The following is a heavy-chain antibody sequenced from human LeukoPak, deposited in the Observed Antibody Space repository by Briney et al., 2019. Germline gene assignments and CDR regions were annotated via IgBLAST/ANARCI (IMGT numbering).Heavy chain of an antibody. V-gene: IGHV3-30*03. CDR2: ISYDGSTK. Sequence: GGSLRLSCEASGFTFSNFGMHWVRQAPGKGLEWVAIISYDGSTKYYADSVKGRFSISRDNSKNTLYLQMNSLRVEDAAVYYCATPPTAYTSGSLGYWGQGTLVTVSS. CDR3: ATPPTAYTSGSLGY. D-gene: IGHD3-22*01. J-gene: IGHJ4*02. CDR1: GFTFSNFG.